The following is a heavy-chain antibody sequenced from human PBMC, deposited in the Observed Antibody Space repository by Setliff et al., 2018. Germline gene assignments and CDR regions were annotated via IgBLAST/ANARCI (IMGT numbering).Heavy chain of an antibody. CDR2: ISGSSVDT. V-gene: IGHV3-23*01. CDR3: VRALAYYYMDV. Sequence: GGSLRLSCVASGFTFGSYAMSWVRQTPGKGLEWVSTISGSSVDTYYVDSVKGRFAISRDNSKNTLSLQMNSLRAEDTAVYYCVRALAYYYMDVWGKGTTVTVSS. J-gene: IGHJ6*03. CDR1: GFTFGSYA.